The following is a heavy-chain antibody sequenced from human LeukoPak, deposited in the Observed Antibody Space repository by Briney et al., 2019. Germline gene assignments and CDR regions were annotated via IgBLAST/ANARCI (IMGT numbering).Heavy chain of an antibody. D-gene: IGHD5-12*01. Sequence: GGSLRLSCAGSGFTFSSYWMNWVRQAPGKGLEGVANIKEDGTQKYYVDSVEGRFTISRDNAKNSLYLQMNSLRAEDTAVYFCARRLGYTGACDYWGQGPLVIVSS. V-gene: IGHV3-7*03. CDR1: GFTFSSYW. CDR3: ARRLGYTGACDY. J-gene: IGHJ4*02. CDR2: IKEDGTQK.